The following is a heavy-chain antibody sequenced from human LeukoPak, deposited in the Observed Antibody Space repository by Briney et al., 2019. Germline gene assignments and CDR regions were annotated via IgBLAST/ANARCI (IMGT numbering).Heavy chain of an antibody. D-gene: IGHD3-10*01. CDR1: GFTFSDYY. Sequence: PGGSLRLSCAAPGFTFSDYYMSWIRQAPGKGLEWVSYISSSGSTIYYADSVKGRFTISRDNAKNSLYLQMNSLRAEDTAVYYCAREGYYYGSGSYYNVPGFDYWGQGTLVTVSS. CDR3: AREGYYYGSGSYYNVPGFDY. V-gene: IGHV3-11*01. J-gene: IGHJ4*02. CDR2: ISSSGSTI.